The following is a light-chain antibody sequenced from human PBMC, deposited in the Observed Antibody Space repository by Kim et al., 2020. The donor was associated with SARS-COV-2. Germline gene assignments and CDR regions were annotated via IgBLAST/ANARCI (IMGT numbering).Light chain of an antibody. J-gene: IGLJ3*02. CDR3: QSYESNFWV. V-gene: IGLV6-57*03. Sequence: NFMLTQPHSVSASPGKTVTISCTRSSGSIASNYVQWYQQRPGSAPTPVIYEDNQRPSGVPDRFSGSIDSSSNSASLTISGLKTEDEADYYCQSYESNFWVFGGGTQLTVL. CDR2: EDN. CDR1: SGSIASNY.